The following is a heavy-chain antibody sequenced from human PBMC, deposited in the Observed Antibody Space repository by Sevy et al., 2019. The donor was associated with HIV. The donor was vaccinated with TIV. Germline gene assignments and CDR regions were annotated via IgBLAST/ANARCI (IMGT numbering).Heavy chain of an antibody. CDR2: IWYDGSNK. V-gene: IGHV3-33*01. CDR1: GFTFSSYG. J-gene: IGHJ6*02. CDR3: AREYCSSTSCYSFYYYYYGMDV. D-gene: IGHD2-2*01. Sequence: LSLTCAASGFTFSSYGMHWVRQAPGKGLEWVAVIWYDGSNKYYADSVKGRFTISRDNSKNTLYLQMNSLGAEDTAVYYCAREYCSSTSCYSFYYYYYGMDVWGQGTTVTVSS.